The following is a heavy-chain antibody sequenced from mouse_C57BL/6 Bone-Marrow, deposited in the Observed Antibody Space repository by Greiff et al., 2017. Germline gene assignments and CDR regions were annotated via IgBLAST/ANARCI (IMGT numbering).Heavy chain of an antibody. CDR3: ARLRYSEGFAY. CDR1: GFTFSDYY. V-gene: IGHV5-12*01. Sequence: VQLKESGGGLVQPGGSLKLSCAASGFTFSDYYMYWVRQTPEKRLEWVAYISNGGGSTYYPDTVKGRFTISRDNAKNTLYLQMSRLKSEDTAMYYCARLRYSEGFAYWGQGTLVTVSA. J-gene: IGHJ3*01. CDR2: ISNGGGST.